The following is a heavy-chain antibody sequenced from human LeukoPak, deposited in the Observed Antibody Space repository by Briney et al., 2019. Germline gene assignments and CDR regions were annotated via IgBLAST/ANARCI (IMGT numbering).Heavy chain of an antibody. D-gene: IGHD3-3*01. Sequence: SVKVSCKASGGTFSSYAISLVRQAPGQGLEWMGRIIPILGIANYAQKFQGRVTITADKSTSTAYMELSSLRSEDTAVYYCARPARRYYDFWSGSPDWFDPWGQGTLVTVSS. CDR1: GGTFSSYA. CDR3: ARPARRYYDFWSGSPDWFDP. CDR2: IIPILGIA. V-gene: IGHV1-69*04. J-gene: IGHJ5*02.